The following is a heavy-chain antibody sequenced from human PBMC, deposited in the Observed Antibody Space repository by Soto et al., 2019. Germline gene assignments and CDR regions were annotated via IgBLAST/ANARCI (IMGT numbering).Heavy chain of an antibody. D-gene: IGHD1-26*01. V-gene: IGHV4-4*02. CDR2: IYHSGSI. CDR1: GGSISSSYW. J-gene: IGHJ4*02. CDR3: ASREAAYFDY. Sequence: QVQLQESGPGLVKPSGTLSLTCAVSGGSISSSYWWSWVRQPPGKGLEWIGEIYHSGSINYNPSLRSRVTTSVDKSKNHFSLELRSVTAADTAVYYCASREAAYFDYWGQGTLVTVSS.